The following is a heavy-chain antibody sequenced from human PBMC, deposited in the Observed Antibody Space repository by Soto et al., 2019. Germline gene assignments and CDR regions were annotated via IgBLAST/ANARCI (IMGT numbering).Heavy chain of an antibody. CDR2: IYYGGSI. CDR3: ARRYGGNFDY. CDR1: GGSISSYY. V-gene: IGHV4-59*01. Sequence: SETLSLTCTVSGGSISSYYWSWIRQPPGKGLEWIGYIYYGGSINYNPSLKSRVIISVDTAKNQFSLKLSSVTAADTAVYYCARRYGGNFDYWGQGTLVTVSS. D-gene: IGHD3-16*01. J-gene: IGHJ4*02.